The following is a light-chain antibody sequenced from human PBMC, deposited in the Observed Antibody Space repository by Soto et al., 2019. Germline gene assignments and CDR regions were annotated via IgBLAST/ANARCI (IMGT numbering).Light chain of an antibody. Sequence: DIQMTQSPSTLSASVGDRVTITCRASQNIDSWLAWYQHKPGQAPTLLIYQASILQNGVPSRFSGSGSGTEFSLAISSLQPDDFATYYCHQYAGHSWAFGQGTKLETK. J-gene: IGKJ1*01. CDR2: QAS. CDR1: QNIDSW. V-gene: IGKV1-5*03. CDR3: HQYAGHSWA.